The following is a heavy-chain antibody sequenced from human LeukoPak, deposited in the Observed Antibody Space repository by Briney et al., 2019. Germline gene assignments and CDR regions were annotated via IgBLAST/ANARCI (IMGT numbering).Heavy chain of an antibody. V-gene: IGHV4-59*01. Sequence: SETLSLTCTVSGGSISSYYWGWIRQPPGKGLEWIGFIYSSGSTNYNPSLKSRVTISVDTSKNQFSLNLSSVTAADTALYYCARVDGYNMLPTSPPDSWGQGTLVTVSS. CDR2: IYSSGST. CDR1: GGSISSYY. J-gene: IGHJ4*02. CDR3: ARVDGYNMLPTSPPDS. D-gene: IGHD5-24*01.